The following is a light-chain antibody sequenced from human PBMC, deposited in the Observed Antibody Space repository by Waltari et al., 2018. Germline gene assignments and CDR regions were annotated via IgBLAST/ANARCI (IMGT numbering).Light chain of an antibody. CDR1: SSDVGGYNY. CDR3: SSYTSSSTLI. CDR2: DVS. Sequence: QSALTQPASVSGSPGQSITISCTGTSSDVGGYNYVSWYQQHPGKAPRLMIYDVSNRPSGVSNRFSGSKSANTASLTISGLQAEDEADYHCSSYTSSSTLIFGGGTKLTVL. J-gene: IGLJ2*01. V-gene: IGLV2-14*03.